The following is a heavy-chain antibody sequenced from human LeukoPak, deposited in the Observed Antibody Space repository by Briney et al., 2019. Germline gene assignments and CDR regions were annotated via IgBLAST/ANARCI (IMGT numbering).Heavy chain of an antibody. CDR3: AKRDTITGTTGAYYFDY. Sequence: PGGSLRLSCVASGFTFNTYSMHWVRQAPGKGLEWVAVLSFDGDEKHYADSVKGRFTISRDNSKNTLYLQMNSLRAEDTAVYYCAKRDTITGTTGAYYFDYWGQGTLVTVSS. CDR1: GFTFNTYS. J-gene: IGHJ4*02. D-gene: IGHD1-7*01. V-gene: IGHV3-30-3*01. CDR2: LSFDGDEK.